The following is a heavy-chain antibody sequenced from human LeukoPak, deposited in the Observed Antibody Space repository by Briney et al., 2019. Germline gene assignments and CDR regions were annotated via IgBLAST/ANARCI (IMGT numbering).Heavy chain of an antibody. J-gene: IGHJ4*02. D-gene: IGHD1-26*01. CDR1: GYTFTSYD. V-gene: IGHV1-8*01. CDR2: MNPNSGNI. CDR3: ARVRGFSRSYPFDY. Sequence: ASVKVSCKASGYTFTSYDINWVRQATGQGLEWMGWMNPNSGNIGYAQKFQGRVTMTRNTSISTAYMELSSLRSEDTAVYYCARVRGFSRSYPFDYWGQGTLVTVSS.